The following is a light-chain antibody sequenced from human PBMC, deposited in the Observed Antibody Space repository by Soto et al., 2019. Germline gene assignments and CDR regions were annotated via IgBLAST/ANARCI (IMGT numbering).Light chain of an antibody. J-gene: IGKJ2*01. CDR3: QQHGSSSYT. CDR1: QSVSSSY. Sequence: EIVLTQSPGTLSLSPGERATLSCRASQSVSSSYLAWYQQKPGQAPRLLIYGASGRATGIPDRFSGSGSGTDFTLTISRLEPEDFAVYYCQQHGSSSYTFGQGTKLEIK. V-gene: IGKV3-20*01. CDR2: GAS.